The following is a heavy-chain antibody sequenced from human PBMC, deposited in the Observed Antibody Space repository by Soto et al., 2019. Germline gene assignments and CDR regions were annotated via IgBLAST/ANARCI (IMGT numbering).Heavy chain of an antibody. CDR1: GYTFTKYG. CDR2: IGVYNGKT. CDR3: SRARYCTSPRCYNHYHYGMDI. V-gene: IGHV1-18*04. Sequence: QEQLVQSGGEVKKPGASVRVSCKASGYTFTKYGITWVRQAPGQGLEWMGWIGVYNGKTNYARKLQGRVIMTADTSGSTAYMELRRLRSDDTAVYYFSRARYCTSPRCYNHYHYGMDIWGQGTTVSVSS. D-gene: IGHD2-2*02. J-gene: IGHJ6*02.